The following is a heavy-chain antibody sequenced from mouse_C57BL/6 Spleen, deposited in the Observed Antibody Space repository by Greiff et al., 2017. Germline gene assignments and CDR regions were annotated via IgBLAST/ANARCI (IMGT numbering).Heavy chain of an antibody. CDR1: GYSFTDYN. CDR2: INPNYGTT. D-gene: IGHD2-5*01. CDR3: ARKAYYSNYEAMDY. V-gene: IGHV1-39*01. Sequence: EVQLQQSGPELVQPGASVKISCKASGYSFTDYNMNWVKQSNGKSLELIGVINPNYGTTSDNQKFKGKATLTVDQSSSTAYMQLNSLTSEDSAFYYCARKAYYSNYEAMDYWGQGTSVTVSS. J-gene: IGHJ4*01.